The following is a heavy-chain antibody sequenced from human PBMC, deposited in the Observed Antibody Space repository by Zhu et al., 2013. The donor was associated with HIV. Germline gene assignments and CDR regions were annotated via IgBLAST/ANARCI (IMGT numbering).Heavy chain of an antibody. Sequence: VQLQESGPGLVKPSETLSLTCTVSGGSISSYYWSWIRQPPGKGLEWIGYIYYSGSTNYNPSLKSRVTISVDTSKNQFSLKLSSVTAADTAVYYCARGKYSSGWNWFDPGAREPWSPSPQ. J-gene: IGHJ5*02. V-gene: IGHV4-59*01. D-gene: IGHD6-19*01. CDR3: ARGKYSSGWNWFDP. CDR2: IYYSGST. CDR1: GGSISSYY.